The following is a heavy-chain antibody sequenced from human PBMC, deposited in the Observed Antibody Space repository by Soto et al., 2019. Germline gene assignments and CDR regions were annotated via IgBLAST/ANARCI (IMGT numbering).Heavy chain of an antibody. D-gene: IGHD5-18*01. CDR3: ARVGGHSYVYSY. Sequence: SVKVSCKASGGTFSSYAISWVRQAPGQGLEWMGGIIPIFGTANYAQKFQGRVTITADESTSTAYMELCSLRSEDTAVYYCARVGGHSYVYSYCGQGTLVIVSS. CDR2: IIPIFGTA. J-gene: IGHJ1*01. V-gene: IGHV1-69*13. CDR1: GGTFSSYA.